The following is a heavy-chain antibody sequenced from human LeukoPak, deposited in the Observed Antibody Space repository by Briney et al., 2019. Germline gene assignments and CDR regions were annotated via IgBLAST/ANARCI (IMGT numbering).Heavy chain of an antibody. J-gene: IGHJ5*02. CDR1: GGSISSYY. D-gene: IGHD3-9*01. CDR3: ARASTDILTGYPGIFWFDP. CDR2: IYTSGST. V-gene: IGHV4-4*07. Sequence: SETLSLTCIVSGGSISSYYWSWIRQPAGKGLEWIGRIYTSGSTNYNPSLKSRVTMSVDTSENQFSLKLSSVTAADTAVYYCARASTDILTGYPGIFWFDPWGQGTLVTVSS.